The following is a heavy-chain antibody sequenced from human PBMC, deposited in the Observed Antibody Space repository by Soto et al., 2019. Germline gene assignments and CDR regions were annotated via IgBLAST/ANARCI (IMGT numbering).Heavy chain of an antibody. CDR2: ISSSGSTI. J-gene: IGHJ6*03. D-gene: IGHD3-9*01. CDR1: GFTFSDYY. CDR3: ARAQLYDILTGKYMDV. V-gene: IGHV3-11*01. Sequence: PGGSLRLSCAASGFTFSDYYMSWIRQAPGKGLEWVSYISSSGSTIYYADSVKGRFTISRDNAKNSLYLQMNSLRAEDTAVYYCARAQLYDILTGKYMDVWGKGTTVTVSS.